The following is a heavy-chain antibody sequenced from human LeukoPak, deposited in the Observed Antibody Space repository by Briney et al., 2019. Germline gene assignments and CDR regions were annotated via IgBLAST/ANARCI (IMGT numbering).Heavy chain of an antibody. CDR2: IYYSGST. J-gene: IGHJ4*02. CDR3: ARDGGRGSGWSTIDY. CDR1: GVSVSSFY. Sequence: SETLALIWSVFGVSVSSFYWSWVRQPPGEGLEWIGYIYYSGSTNYNPSLKCLVAISLDTSKNQFSLNVSSVTAADTAVYYCARDGGRGSGWSTIDYWGRGTLVTVSS. V-gene: IGHV4-59*02. D-gene: IGHD6-19*01.